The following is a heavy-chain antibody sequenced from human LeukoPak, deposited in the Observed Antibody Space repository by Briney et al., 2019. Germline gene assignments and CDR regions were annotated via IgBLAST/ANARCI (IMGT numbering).Heavy chain of an antibody. Sequence: GGSLRLSCAASGFTFSSFWMSWVRQAPGKGLEWVANIKKDGSQKYYVDSVEGRVTISRDNAKNSLYLQMDSLRLDDTAVYYCTRVFGGYDVSDSWGQGTRVTVSS. CDR1: GFTFSSFW. D-gene: IGHD3-3*01. J-gene: IGHJ4*02. CDR3: TRVFGGYDVSDS. V-gene: IGHV3-7*03. CDR2: IKKDGSQK.